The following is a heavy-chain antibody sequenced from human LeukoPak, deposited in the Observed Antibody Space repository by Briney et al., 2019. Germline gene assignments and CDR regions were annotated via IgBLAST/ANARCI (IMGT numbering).Heavy chain of an antibody. V-gene: IGHV1-18*01. CDR1: GYTFTSYG. CDR3: ASPRDPYYYDSSGYYPHAFDI. J-gene: IGHJ3*02. D-gene: IGHD3-22*01. CDR2: ISAYNGNT. Sequence: ASVKVSCKASGYTFTSYGISWVRQAPGQGLEWMGWISAYNGNTNYAQKLQGRVTMTTDTSTSTAYMELRSLRSDDTAVYYCASPRDPYYYDSSGYYPHAFDIWGQGTMVTVSS.